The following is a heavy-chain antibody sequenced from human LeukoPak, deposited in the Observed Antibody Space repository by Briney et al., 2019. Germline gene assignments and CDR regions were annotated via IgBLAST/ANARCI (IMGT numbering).Heavy chain of an antibody. CDR3: ARVRGYCSSTSCSFDP. CDR2: ISSSSSTI. D-gene: IGHD2-2*01. CDR1: GFTFSSYS. Sequence: PGGSLRLSCAASGFTFSSYSMNWVRQAPGKGLEWVSYISSSSSTIYYADSVKGRFTISRDNAKNSLYLQMNSLRAEDTAVYYCARVRGYCSSTSCSFDPWGQRTLVTVSS. V-gene: IGHV3-48*01. J-gene: IGHJ5*02.